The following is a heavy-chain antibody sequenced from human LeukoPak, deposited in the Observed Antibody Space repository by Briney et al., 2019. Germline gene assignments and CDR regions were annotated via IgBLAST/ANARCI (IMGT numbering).Heavy chain of an antibody. J-gene: IGHJ3*01. V-gene: IGHV1-2*02. CDR2: INPNSGDT. D-gene: IGHD6-13*01. CDR3: ARSEAALP. CDR1: GYTFTGYY. Sequence: ASVKVSCKASGYTFTGYYMHWVRQAPGQGLEWMGWINPNSGDTNYAQKFQGRVTMTRDTSINTAYMELSSLRSDDTALYYCARSEAALPWGQGTMVTVSS.